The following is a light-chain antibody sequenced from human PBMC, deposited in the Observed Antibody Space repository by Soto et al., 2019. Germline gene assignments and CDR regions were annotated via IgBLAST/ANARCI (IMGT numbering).Light chain of an antibody. V-gene: IGKV1-27*01. CDR3: QKYNSAPLT. CDR1: QGISYY. J-gene: IGKJ4*01. Sequence: DIQMTQSPSSLSASVGDRVTITCRASQGISYYLAWYQQKPGNVPNLLIYAASTLQSGVPSRFSGSGSGTDFTLPISRLQTEDVATYYCQKYNSAPLTFGGGTKVESK. CDR2: AAS.